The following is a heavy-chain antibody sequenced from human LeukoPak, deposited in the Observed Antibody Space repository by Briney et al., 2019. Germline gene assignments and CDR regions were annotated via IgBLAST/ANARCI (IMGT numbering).Heavy chain of an antibody. V-gene: IGHV1-2*02. CDR2: TNPNSGAT. D-gene: IGHD6-13*01. CDR1: GYTFTGYY. Sequence: GASVKVSCNTSGYTFTGYYLHWVRQAPGQGLEWMGWTNPNSGATDYAQGFQGRVTMTRDTSISTAYMELNSLTSDDTAVYFCARGPHIAAAGTGPQTYWGQGTLVTVSS. CDR3: ARGPHIAAAGTGPQTY. J-gene: IGHJ4*02.